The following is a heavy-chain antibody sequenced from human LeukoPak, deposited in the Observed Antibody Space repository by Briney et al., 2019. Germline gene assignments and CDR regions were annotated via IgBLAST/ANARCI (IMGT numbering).Heavy chain of an antibody. D-gene: IGHD6-19*01. Sequence: PGGSLRLSCAASGFTFSSYSMNWVRQAPGKGLEWVSSISSSSSYIYYADSVKGRFTISRDNAKNSLYLQMNSLRAEDTAVYYCARDWYLGYSSGWSYGMDVWGKGTTVTVSS. CDR2: ISSSSSYI. V-gene: IGHV3-21*01. CDR1: GFTFSSYS. CDR3: ARDWYLGYSSGWSYGMDV. J-gene: IGHJ6*04.